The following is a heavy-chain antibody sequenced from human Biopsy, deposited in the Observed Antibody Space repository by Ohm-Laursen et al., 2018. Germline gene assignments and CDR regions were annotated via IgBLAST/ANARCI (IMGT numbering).Heavy chain of an antibody. CDR3: VLASFDY. Sequence: SVKVSCNASGGPSTNYAFSWVRQAPGQGLGWVGRIVPILGHLNYAQRFQGRVSITADKSTSYVYMELSRLTSEDTAVYYCVLASFDYWGQGTLVTVPS. CDR1: GGPSTNYA. V-gene: IGHV1-69*04. J-gene: IGHJ4*02. CDR2: IVPILGHL.